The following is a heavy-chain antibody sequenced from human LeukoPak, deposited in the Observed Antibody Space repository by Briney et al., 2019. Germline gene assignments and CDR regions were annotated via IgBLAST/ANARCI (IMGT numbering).Heavy chain of an antibody. D-gene: IGHD4-17*01. CDR1: GFTFSSYG. Sequence: GGSLRLSCAASGFTFSSYGMHWVRQAPGKGLVWVAVIWYDGSNKYYADSVKGRFTISRDNSKNTLYLQMNSLRAEDTAVYYCAREASTVTTGDFDYWGQGTLVTVSS. CDR2: IWYDGSNK. J-gene: IGHJ4*02. V-gene: IGHV3-33*01. CDR3: AREASTVTTGDFDY.